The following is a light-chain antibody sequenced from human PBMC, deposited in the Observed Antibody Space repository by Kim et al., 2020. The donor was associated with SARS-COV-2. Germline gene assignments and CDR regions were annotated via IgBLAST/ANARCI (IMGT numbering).Light chain of an antibody. J-gene: IGLJ2*01. V-gene: IGLV1-40*01. Sequence: QSVLTQPPSVSGAPGQRVTISCTGSSSNIGAGYDVHWYQQLPGTATKLLIYGNSNRPSGVPDRFSGSKSGTSASLAITGLQAEDEADYYCQSYDSSLSAVLFGGGTQLTVL. CDR2: GNS. CDR3: QSYDSSLSAVL. CDR1: SSNIGAGYD.